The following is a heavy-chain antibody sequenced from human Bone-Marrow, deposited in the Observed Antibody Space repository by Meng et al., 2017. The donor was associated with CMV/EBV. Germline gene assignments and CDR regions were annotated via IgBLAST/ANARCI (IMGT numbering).Heavy chain of an antibody. V-gene: IGHV1-69*02. CDR2: IIPILGIA. CDR1: GGTFSSYT. D-gene: IGHD4-11*01. Sequence: SGKCSGKASGGTFSSYTISWVRQAPVQGLEWMGRIIPILGIANYAQKFQGRVTITADKSTSTAYMELSSLRSEDTAVYYCARGSMNTEYYFDYWGQGTLVTVSS. CDR3: ARGSMNTEYYFDY. J-gene: IGHJ4*02.